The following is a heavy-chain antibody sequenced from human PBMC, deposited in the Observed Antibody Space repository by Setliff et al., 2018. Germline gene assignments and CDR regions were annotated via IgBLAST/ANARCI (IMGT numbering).Heavy chain of an antibody. D-gene: IGHD5-18*01. Sequence: ASVKVSCKASGGTFKNYGISWVRQAPGQGLEWMGGTTPMFGTTNYAQKFQGRVTIITDESTSTAYMELSSLRSEDTAVYFCAREGVDTRSSTDYRYYMDVWGKGTTVTVSS. CDR1: GGTFKNYG. J-gene: IGHJ6*03. V-gene: IGHV1-69*05. CDR3: AREGVDTRSSTDYRYYMDV. CDR2: TTPMFGTT.